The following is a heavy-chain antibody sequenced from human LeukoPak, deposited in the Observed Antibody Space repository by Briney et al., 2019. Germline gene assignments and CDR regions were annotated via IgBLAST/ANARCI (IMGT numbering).Heavy chain of an antibody. D-gene: IGHD4-17*01. CDR3: ARGSGPLMTTVTPFDY. Sequence: GSSVKVSCKASGGTFSSYAISWVRQAPGQGLEWMGGIIPIFGTANYAQKFQGRVTITTDESTGTAYMELSSLRSEDTAVYYCARGSGPLMTTVTPFDYWGQGTLVTVSS. J-gene: IGHJ4*02. V-gene: IGHV1-69*05. CDR2: IIPIFGTA. CDR1: GGTFSSYA.